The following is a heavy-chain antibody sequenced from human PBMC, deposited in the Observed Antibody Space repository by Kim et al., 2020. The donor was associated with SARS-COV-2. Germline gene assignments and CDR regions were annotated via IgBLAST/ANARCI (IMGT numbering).Heavy chain of an antibody. CDR3: TRDSGDDGLDY. J-gene: IGHJ4*02. CDR1: GFTFGDYA. V-gene: IGHV3-49*04. Sequence: GGSLRLSCTASGFTFGDYAMSWVRQAPGKGLEWVGFIRSKAYGGTTEYAASVKGRFTISRDDSKSIAYLQMNSLKTEDTAVYYCTRDSGDDGLDYWGQGTLVTVSS. D-gene: IGHD3-10*01. CDR2: IRSKAYGGTT.